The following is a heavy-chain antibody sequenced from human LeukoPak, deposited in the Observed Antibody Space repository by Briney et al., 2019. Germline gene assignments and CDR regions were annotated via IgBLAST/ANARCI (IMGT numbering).Heavy chain of an antibody. J-gene: IGHJ4*02. CDR1: GFNFTSHA. D-gene: IGHD2-8*01. CDR3: AKKEWSSDFDY. Sequence: GGSLRLSCAASGFNFTSHAMSWVRQAPGKGLEWVSTISNTAVSTYYTDSVKGRFTISRDNSKNTLYLQMNSLRAEDTAVYYCAKKEWSSDFDYWGQGTLVTVSS. V-gene: IGHV3-23*01. CDR2: ISNTAVST.